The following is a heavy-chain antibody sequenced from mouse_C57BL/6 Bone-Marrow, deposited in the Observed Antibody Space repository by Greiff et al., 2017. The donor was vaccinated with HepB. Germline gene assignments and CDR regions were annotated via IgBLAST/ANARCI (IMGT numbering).Heavy chain of an antibody. J-gene: IGHJ1*03. D-gene: IGHD1-1*01. Sequence: EVHLVESGGGLVQPGGSLKLSCAASGFTFSDYYMYWVRQTPEKRLEWVAYISNGGGSTYYPDTVKGRFTISRDNAKNTLYLQMSRLKSEDTAMYYCARQKYYGSSYDWYFDVWGTGTTVTVSS. CDR2: ISNGGGST. CDR1: GFTFSDYY. CDR3: ARQKYYGSSYDWYFDV. V-gene: IGHV5-12*01.